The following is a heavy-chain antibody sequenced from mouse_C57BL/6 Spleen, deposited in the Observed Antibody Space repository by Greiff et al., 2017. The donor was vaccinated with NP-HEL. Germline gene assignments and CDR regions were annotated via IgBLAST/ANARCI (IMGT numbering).Heavy chain of an antibody. CDR1: GYTFTSYW. CDR3: ARPHYYGSSYDFDY. CDR2: IDPSDSYT. V-gene: IGHV1-69*01. Sequence: VQLQQPGAELVMPGASVKLSCKASGYTFTSYWMHWVKQRPGQGLEWIGEIDPSDSYTNYNQKFKGKSTLTVDKSSSTAYMQLSSLTSEDSAVYYCARPHYYGSSYDFDYWGQGTTLTVSS. D-gene: IGHD1-1*01. J-gene: IGHJ2*01.